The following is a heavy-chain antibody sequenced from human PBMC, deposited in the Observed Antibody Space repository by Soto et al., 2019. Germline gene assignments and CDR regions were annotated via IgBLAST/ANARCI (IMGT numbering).Heavy chain of an antibody. CDR2: IRYDGSNK. CDR1: GFTFSRYG. CDR3: ASEGSGDQDLHH. Sequence: QVQLVESGGGVVQPGRSLRLSCAASGFTFSRYGMHWVRQAPGKGLEWVAVIRYDGSNKYYADSVKGRFTISRDNSKNPLYLQMNSLRAEDTAVYYCASEGSGDQDLHHWGQGALVNVSS. V-gene: IGHV3-33*01. D-gene: IGHD3-10*01. J-gene: IGHJ5*02.